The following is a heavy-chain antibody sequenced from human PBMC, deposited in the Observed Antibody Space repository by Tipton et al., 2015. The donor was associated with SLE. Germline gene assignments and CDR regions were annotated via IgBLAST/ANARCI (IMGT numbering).Heavy chain of an antibody. J-gene: IGHJ4*02. CDR3: AKMDTAMVIES. V-gene: IGHV3-30*14. Sequence: FTISRDNSKNILYLQMDSLRPEDTAVYYCAKMDTAMVIESWGQGTLVTVSS. D-gene: IGHD5-18*01.